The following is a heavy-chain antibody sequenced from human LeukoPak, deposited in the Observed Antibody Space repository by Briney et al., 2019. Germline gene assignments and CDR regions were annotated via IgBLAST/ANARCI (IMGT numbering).Heavy chain of an antibody. CDR3: TREEQWLVIFRPDAFDI. J-gene: IGHJ3*02. CDR2: IRSKAYGGTT. V-gene: IGHV3-49*04. CDR1: GFTFGDYA. D-gene: IGHD6-19*01. Sequence: GXXXRLSCTASGFTFGDYAMSWVRQAPGKGLEWVGFIRSKAYGGTTEYAASVKGRFTISRDDSKSIAYLQMNSLKTEDTAVYYCTREEQWLVIFRPDAFDIWGQGTMVTVSS.